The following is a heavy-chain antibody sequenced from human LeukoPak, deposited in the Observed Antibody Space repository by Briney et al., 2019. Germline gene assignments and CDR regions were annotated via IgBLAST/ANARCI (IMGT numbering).Heavy chain of an antibody. J-gene: IGHJ4*02. Sequence: GGTLRLSCAASGFSFSVFWMHWVRQAPGKGLEWVPSISSSSSYRYYGDSVQGRFTISRDNAKNSLYLQMNSLRAGDTAGYYCARMGDTDYWGQGTLVTVSS. CDR2: ISSSSSYR. D-gene: IGHD1-26*01. V-gene: IGHV3-21*01. CDR3: ARMGDTDY. CDR1: GFSFSVFW.